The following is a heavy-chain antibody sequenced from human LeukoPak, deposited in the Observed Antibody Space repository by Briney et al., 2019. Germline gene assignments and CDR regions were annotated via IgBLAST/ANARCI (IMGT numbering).Heavy chain of an antibody. D-gene: IGHD6-13*01. CDR1: GGSISSYY. Sequence: PSETLSLTCTVSGGSISSYYWSWIRQPPGKGLEWIGYIYYSGSTNYNPSLKSRVTISVDTSKNQFSLKLSSVTAADTAVYYCARKVGYSSRFDPWGQGTLVTVSS. V-gene: IGHV4-59*12. J-gene: IGHJ5*02. CDR2: IYYSGST. CDR3: ARKVGYSSRFDP.